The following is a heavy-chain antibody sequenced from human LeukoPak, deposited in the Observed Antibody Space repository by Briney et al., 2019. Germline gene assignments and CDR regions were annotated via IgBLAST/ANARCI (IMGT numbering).Heavy chain of an antibody. J-gene: IGHJ4*02. CDR3: ARGDEAYGESVY. V-gene: IGHV3-7*01. D-gene: IGHD2-21*02. CDR1: GFSFSDYW. CDR2: IKEDGSEK. Sequence: GGSLRLSRAASGFSFSDYWMSWVRQAPGKGLEWVANIKEDGSEKFYVDSVRGRFTISRDNAENSLYLQMNSLRAEDTAVYYCARGDEAYGESVYWGQGTLVTVSS.